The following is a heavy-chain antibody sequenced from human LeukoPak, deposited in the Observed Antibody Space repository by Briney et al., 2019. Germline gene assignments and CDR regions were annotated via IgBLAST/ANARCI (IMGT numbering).Heavy chain of an antibody. Sequence: GGSLRLSCAASGFTFSSYSMNWVRQAPGKGLEWVSSISSSGSYFYYADSVKGRFTISRDNAKNSLYLQMNSLRAEDTAVYYCARDLASEGDYWGQGTLVTVSS. CDR2: ISSSGSYF. J-gene: IGHJ4*02. CDR1: GFTFSSYS. CDR3: ARDLASEGDY. D-gene: IGHD6-6*01. V-gene: IGHV3-21*01.